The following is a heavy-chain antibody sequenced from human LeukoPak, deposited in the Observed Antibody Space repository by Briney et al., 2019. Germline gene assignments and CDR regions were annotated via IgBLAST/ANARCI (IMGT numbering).Heavy chain of an antibody. D-gene: IGHD2-15*01. J-gene: IGHJ4*02. CDR2: ISYDGSNK. CDR1: GFTFSSYG. Sequence: GGSLRLSCAASGFTFSSYGMHWVRQAPGKGLEWVAVISYDGSNKYYADSVKGRFTISRDNSKNTLYLQMNSLRAEDTAVYYCAKAGGRWWLTEDWGQGTLVTVSS. CDR3: AKAGGRWWLTED. V-gene: IGHV3-30*18.